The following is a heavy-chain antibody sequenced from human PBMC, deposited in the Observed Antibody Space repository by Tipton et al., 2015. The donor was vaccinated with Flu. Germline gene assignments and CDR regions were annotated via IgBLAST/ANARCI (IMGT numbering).Heavy chain of an antibody. CDR2: IYYSGST. D-gene: IGHD3/OR15-3a*01. Sequence: PGLVKPSETLSLTCTVSGGSISSSSYYWGWIRQPPGKGLEWIGSIYYSGSTYYNPSLKSRVTISVDTSKNQFSLKLSSVTAADTAVYYCARSDFAWVGYYFDYWGQGTLVTVSS. CDR3: ARSDFAWVGYYFDY. V-gene: IGHV4-39*07. J-gene: IGHJ4*02. CDR1: GGSISSSSYY.